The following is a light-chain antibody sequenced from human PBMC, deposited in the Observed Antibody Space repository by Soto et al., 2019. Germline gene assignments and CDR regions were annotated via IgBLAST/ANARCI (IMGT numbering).Light chain of an antibody. V-gene: IGKV3-15*01. J-gene: IGKJ4*01. Sequence: ETVMTQSPATLSASPGDRATLSCRASQSVGNNIAWYQQKPGQAPRLLIYVASIRATGSPARFSGSGSGTEFTLTVTSLQSEAVAGYYCHQFNSRPPTVGGGTKVEIK. CDR1: QSVGNN. CDR3: HQFNSRPPT. CDR2: VAS.